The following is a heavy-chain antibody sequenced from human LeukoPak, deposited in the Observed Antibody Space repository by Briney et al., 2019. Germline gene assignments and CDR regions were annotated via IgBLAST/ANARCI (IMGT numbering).Heavy chain of an antibody. CDR3: ATAGNYYFEY. D-gene: IGHD1-7*01. CDR2: INSDGTTI. V-gene: IGHV3-74*01. CDR1: GLIFSSSW. Sequence: GGSLRLSCAASGLIFSSSWMHWVRHAPGKGLVWVSRINSDGTTINYADSMKGRFTISRDNAKNTLYLQINNLRAEDTAVYYCATAGNYYFEYWGQGTLVTVSS. J-gene: IGHJ4*02.